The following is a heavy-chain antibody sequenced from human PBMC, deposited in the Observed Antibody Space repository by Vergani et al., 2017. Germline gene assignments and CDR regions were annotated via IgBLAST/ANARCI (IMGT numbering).Heavy chain of an antibody. Sequence: QVQLVQSGAEVKKPGASVKVSCKASGYTFTSYAMHWVRQAPGQRLEWMGWINTGNGNTKYSQKFQGRVTITRDTSASTAYMELSSLRSEDTAVYYCATAASVELGGDGYNFDYWGQGTLVTVSS. CDR1: GYTFTSYA. D-gene: IGHD5-24*01. CDR3: ATAASVELGGDGYNFDY. CDR2: INTGNGNT. J-gene: IGHJ4*02. V-gene: IGHV1-3*04.